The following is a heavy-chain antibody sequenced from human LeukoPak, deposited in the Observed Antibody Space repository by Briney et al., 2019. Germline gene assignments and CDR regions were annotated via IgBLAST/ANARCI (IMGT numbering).Heavy chain of an antibody. V-gene: IGHV4-31*03. CDR1: GGSISSGGYY. D-gene: IGHD3-10*01. Sequence: PSETLSLTRTVSGGSISSGGYYWSWIRQHPGKGLEWIGYIYYSGSTYYNPSLKSRVTISVDTSKNQFSLKLSSVTAADTAVYYCARSPVRGVINYWGQGTLVTVSS. J-gene: IGHJ4*02. CDR3: ARSPVRGVINY. CDR2: IYYSGST.